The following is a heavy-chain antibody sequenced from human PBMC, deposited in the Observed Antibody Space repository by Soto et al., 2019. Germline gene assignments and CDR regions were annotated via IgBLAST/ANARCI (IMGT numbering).Heavy chain of an antibody. Sequence: SEPLSLTRRVCGGSISRGAHYWSWIRKPPGKGLEWIGYIYHSGSTYYNPSLKSRVTISVDRSKNQFSLKLSSVTAADTAVYYCARFEYSSSGHFDYWGQGTLVTVSS. D-gene: IGHD6-6*01. V-gene: IGHV4-30-2*01. J-gene: IGHJ4*02. CDR2: IYHSGST. CDR3: ARFEYSSSGHFDY. CDR1: GGSISRGAHY.